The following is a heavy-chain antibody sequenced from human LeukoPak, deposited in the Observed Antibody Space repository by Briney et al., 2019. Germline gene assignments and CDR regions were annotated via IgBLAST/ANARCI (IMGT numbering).Heavy chain of an antibody. V-gene: IGHV3-33*06. CDR1: GFTFSSYG. CDR3: AKNKRPTRPLGELSPIDY. Sequence: PGGSLRLSCAASGFTFSSYGMHWVRQAPGKGLEWVAVIWYDGSNKYYADSVKGRFTISRDNSKNTLYLQMSSLRAEDTAVYYCAKNKRPTRPLGELSPIDYWGQGTLVTVSS. J-gene: IGHJ4*02. CDR2: IWYDGSNK. D-gene: IGHD3-16*02.